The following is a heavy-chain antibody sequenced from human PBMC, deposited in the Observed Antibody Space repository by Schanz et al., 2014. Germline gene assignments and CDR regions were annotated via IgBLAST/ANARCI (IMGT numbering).Heavy chain of an antibody. CDR1: GFIFSSYG. D-gene: IGHD2-2*01. Sequence: VQLVESGGGVVQPGRSLRLSCAASGFIFSSYGLHWVRQAPGKGLEWVAAMSYDGSIKYYGDSVKGRFTISRDNSKNTLYLHMNTLRSEDTAVYYCAKDSTHIDIVLVPTAIDYWGQGTLVTVSS. J-gene: IGHJ4*02. CDR3: AKDSTHIDIVLVPTAIDY. CDR2: MSYDGSIK. V-gene: IGHV3-30*06.